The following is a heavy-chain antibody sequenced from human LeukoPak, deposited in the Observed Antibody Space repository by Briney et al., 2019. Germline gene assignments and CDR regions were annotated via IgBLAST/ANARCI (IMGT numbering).Heavy chain of an antibody. D-gene: IGHD2-21*01. CDR1: GLTFTNYV. CDR3: ARDDCGDTCYPGGY. CDR2: INAGNGDT. Sequence: ASVKVSCKASGLTFTNYVVHWVRQAPGQRPEWMGWINAGNGDTKYSQNFQGRVTITRDTSASTAYMELSSLTSEDTALYYCARDDCGDTCYPGGYWGQGTLVTVSS. J-gene: IGHJ4*02. V-gene: IGHV1-3*01.